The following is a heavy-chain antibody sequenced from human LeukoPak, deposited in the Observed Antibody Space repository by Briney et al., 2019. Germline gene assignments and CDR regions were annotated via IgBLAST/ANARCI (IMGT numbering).Heavy chain of an antibody. CDR3: ARQTGSGLFILP. D-gene: IGHD3/OR15-3a*01. CDR2: IYYTGNT. Sequence: TETLSHTCTVPGVSISSSNSSWGWIRQPPGKGLEWLGSIYYTGNTYYNASLKSQVSISIDTSKNQFSLKLTSVTAADTSVYYCARQTGSGLFILPGGQGTLVTVSS. J-gene: IGHJ4*02. CDR1: GVSISSSNSS. V-gene: IGHV4-39*01.